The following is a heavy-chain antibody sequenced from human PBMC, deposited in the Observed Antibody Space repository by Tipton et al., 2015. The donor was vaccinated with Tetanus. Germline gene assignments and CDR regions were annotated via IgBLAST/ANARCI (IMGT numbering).Heavy chain of an antibody. CDR1: GFTFSTHG. J-gene: IGHJ4*02. CDR3: ARGRFVEWLGPLDC. CDR2: VWYDGTRK. D-gene: IGHD3-3*01. Sequence: SLRLSSAASGFTFSTHGMHWVRQAPGKGLEWVALVWYDGTRKYYTESVEGRFTISRDNSKNTLYLQMDSLGVEDTATYFCARGRFVEWLGPLDCRGQGTLVTVSS. V-gene: IGHV3-33*01.